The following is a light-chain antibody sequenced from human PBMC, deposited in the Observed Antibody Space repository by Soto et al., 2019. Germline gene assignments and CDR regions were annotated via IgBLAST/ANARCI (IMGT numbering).Light chain of an antibody. J-gene: IGKJ5*01. CDR3: QRIT. Sequence: EIVITQSPAILSFSPWERSTVSCRASQTVTSSYFAWYQQKPGQAPRLLIYGASNRATGIPDRFSGSGSGTDFILTISRLEPEDSAVYYCQRITFGQGTRLENK. V-gene: IGKV3-20*01. CDR2: GAS. CDR1: QTVTSSY.